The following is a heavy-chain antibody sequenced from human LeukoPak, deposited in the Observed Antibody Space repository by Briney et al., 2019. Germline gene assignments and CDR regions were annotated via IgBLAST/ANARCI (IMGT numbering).Heavy chain of an antibody. V-gene: IGHV1-69*06. Sequence: GASVKVSCKASGGTFSSYAISWVRQAPGQGLEWMGGIIPIFGTANYAQKFQGRVTITADKSTSTAYMELSSLRSEDTAAYYCARDLVNYGGNENYWGQGTLVTVSS. CDR3: ARDLVNYGGNENY. CDR2: IIPIFGTA. CDR1: GGTFSSYA. J-gene: IGHJ4*02. D-gene: IGHD4-23*01.